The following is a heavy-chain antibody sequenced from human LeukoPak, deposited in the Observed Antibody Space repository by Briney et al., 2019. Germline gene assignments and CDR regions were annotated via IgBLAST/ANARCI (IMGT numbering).Heavy chain of an antibody. Sequence: GGSLRLSCAASRFTYSSFAMTWVRQAPGKGLEWVSGISGTGGTTYYVDSVKGRFTISRDNSKNTLFLQMNSLRADDTAVYYCAKSSPRPGDRWGQGTLVIVSS. J-gene: IGHJ1*01. CDR2: ISGTGGTT. D-gene: IGHD6-6*01. CDR3: AKSSPRPGDR. V-gene: IGHV3-23*01. CDR1: RFTYSSFA.